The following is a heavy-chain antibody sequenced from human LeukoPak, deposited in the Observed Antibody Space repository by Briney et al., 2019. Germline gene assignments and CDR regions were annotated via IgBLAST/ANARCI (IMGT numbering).Heavy chain of an antibody. CDR1: GFTFSSYA. Sequence: GGSLRLSCAASGFTFSSYAMHWVRQAPGKGLEWVAVISYDGSNKYYADSVKGRFTISRDNSKNTLYLQMNSLRAEDTAVYYCARGQYSGFDYWGQGTLVTVSS. V-gene: IGHV3-30-3*01. D-gene: IGHD5-12*01. CDR3: ARGQYSGFDY. CDR2: ISYDGSNK. J-gene: IGHJ4*02.